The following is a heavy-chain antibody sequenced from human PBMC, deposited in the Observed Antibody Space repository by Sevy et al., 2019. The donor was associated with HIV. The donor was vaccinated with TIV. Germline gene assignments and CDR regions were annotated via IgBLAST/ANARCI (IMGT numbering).Heavy chain of an antibody. V-gene: IGHV3-23*01. CDR3: VKEVSEYSYSDY. J-gene: IGHJ4*02. CDR1: GFTFSNYA. Sequence: GGSLRLSCAASGFTFSNYAMSWVRQTPGKGLEWVSAISGSAHRTYYTDSVKGRFTISRDNSKNMLFVQMNSLRAEDTAVYYCVKEVSEYSYSDYWGQGTLVTVSS. D-gene: IGHD5-18*01. CDR2: ISGSAHRT.